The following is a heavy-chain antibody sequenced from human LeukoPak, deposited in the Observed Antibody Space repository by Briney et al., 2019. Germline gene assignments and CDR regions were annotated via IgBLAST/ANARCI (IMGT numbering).Heavy chain of an antibody. V-gene: IGHV3-7*01. CDR2: IKQDGSQK. CDR1: GFTLSRNA. CDR3: ARAIGKSEGY. D-gene: IGHD4-23*01. J-gene: IGHJ4*02. Sequence: GGSLRLSCAVSGFTLSRNAMTWVRQAPGKGLEWVANIKQDGSQKYYVASVKGRFTISRDNAKNSLYLQMNSLRAEDTAVYYCARAIGKSEGYWGQGTLVTVSS.